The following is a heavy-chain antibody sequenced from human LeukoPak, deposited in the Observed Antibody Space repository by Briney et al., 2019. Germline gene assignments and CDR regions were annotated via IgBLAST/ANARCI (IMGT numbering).Heavy chain of an antibody. D-gene: IGHD3-22*01. V-gene: IGHV1-2*06. CDR1: GYTFTGYY. CDR3: ARVRTYYYDSSGLSFGMDV. Sequence: VASVKVSCEASGYTFTGYYMHWVRQAPGQGLEWMGRINPNSGGTNYAQKFQGRVTMTRDTSISTAYMELSRLRSDDTAVYYCARVRTYYYDSSGLSFGMDVWGQGTTVTVSS. CDR2: INPNSGGT. J-gene: IGHJ6*02.